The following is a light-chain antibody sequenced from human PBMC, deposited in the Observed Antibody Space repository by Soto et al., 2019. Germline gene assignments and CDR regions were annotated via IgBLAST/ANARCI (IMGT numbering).Light chain of an antibody. V-gene: IGKV1-5*03. CDR3: QQYQSFSPT. CDR1: QSISSD. CDR2: KTS. J-gene: IGKJ4*01. Sequence: MTQSPSSLSASVRARVTITCRASQSISSDLGWYQQKPGKAPKLLIYKTSNLESGVPSRFSGSGSGTEFSLTISSLQPDDFATYYCQQYQSFSPTFGRGTKVDIK.